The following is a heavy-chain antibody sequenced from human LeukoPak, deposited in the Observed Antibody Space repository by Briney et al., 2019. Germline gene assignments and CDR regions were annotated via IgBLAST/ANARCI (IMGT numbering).Heavy chain of an antibody. J-gene: IGHJ5*02. Sequence: SETLSLTCAVSGYSISSGYYWGWIRRPPGKGLEWIGSIYHSGSTYYNPSLKSRVTISVDTSKNQFSLKLSSVTAADTAVYYCARLPPLIVVVPAANGYNWFDPWGQGTLVTVSS. D-gene: IGHD2-2*01. V-gene: IGHV4-38-2*01. CDR2: IYHSGST. CDR3: ARLPPLIVVVPAANGYNWFDP. CDR1: GYSISSGYY.